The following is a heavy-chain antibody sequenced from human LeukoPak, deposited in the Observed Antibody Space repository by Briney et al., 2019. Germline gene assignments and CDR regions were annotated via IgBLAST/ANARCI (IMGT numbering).Heavy chain of an antibody. V-gene: IGHV3-7*03. CDR3: ARDLWLRAHTYYYYGMDV. CDR1: GFTFSNYC. D-gene: IGHD5-12*01. CDR2: IKQDGSGT. Sequence: GGSLRLSCAASGFTFSNYCMSWVHQAPGKGLEWVASIKQDGSGTYYVGSVRGRFTISRDNAKNSLCLQMSSLRSEDTAVYYCARDLWLRAHTYYYYGMDVWGQGTTVTVSS. J-gene: IGHJ6*02.